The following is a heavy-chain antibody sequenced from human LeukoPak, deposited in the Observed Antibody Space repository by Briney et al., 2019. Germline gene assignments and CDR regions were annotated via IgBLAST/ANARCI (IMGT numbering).Heavy chain of an antibody. CDR3: AKGSGINHYHWIDP. J-gene: IGHJ5*02. CDR1: AFAFSSYA. Sequence: GGSLRLSCAASAFAFSSYAMNWVRQAPGKGLEWVSGISGGGGSTYYADSVKGRFTISRDNSKNTLYLQMDSLRAEDTALYYCAKGSGINHYHWIDPWGQGTLVTVSS. V-gene: IGHV3-23*01. CDR2: ISGGGGST. D-gene: IGHD1-14*01.